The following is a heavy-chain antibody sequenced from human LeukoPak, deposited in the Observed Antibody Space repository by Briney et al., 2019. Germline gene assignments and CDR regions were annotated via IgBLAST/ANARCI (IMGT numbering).Heavy chain of an antibody. CDR1: GGSISSYY. CDR3: ARVVTVRTNPPGYWFDP. Sequence: SETLSLTCTVSGGSISSYYWSWIRQPPGKGLEWLGYIYYSGCTNYNPCLKSRVTISVDTSKNQFSLKLSSVTAADTAVYYCARVVTVRTNPPGYWFDPWGQGTLVTVS. V-gene: IGHV4-59*01. D-gene: IGHD4-23*01. CDR2: IYYSGCT. J-gene: IGHJ5*02.